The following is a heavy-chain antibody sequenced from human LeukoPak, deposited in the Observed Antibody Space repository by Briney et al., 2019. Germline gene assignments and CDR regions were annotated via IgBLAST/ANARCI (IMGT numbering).Heavy chain of an antibody. J-gene: IGHJ5*02. CDR2: INAFNGDM. CDR3: ARDGSGTWLDP. D-gene: IGHD3-10*01. CDR1: GYSFINYG. Sequence: PGASLKVSCKGSGYSFINYGISWVRQAPGQGLEWMGWINAFNGDMNHAQKFQGRVTMTIDTSTSTAYMELRSLTADGTAVYYCARDGSGTWLDPWGQGTLVTVSS. V-gene: IGHV1-18*01.